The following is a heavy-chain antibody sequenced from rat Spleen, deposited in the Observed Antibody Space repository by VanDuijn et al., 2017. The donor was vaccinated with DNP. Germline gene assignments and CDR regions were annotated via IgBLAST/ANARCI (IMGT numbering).Heavy chain of an antibody. D-gene: IGHD1-5*01. CDR1: GYSITSCCR. CDR3: ETQGIGTSPFAY. CDR2: INSAGST. J-gene: IGHJ3*01. V-gene: IGHV3-3*01. Sequence: EVQLQESGPGLVEPSQSLSLTCSVTGYSITSCCRWTWIRKFPGHKLEWMGYINSAGSTNYNPSLKGRISITSDTSKNQFFLQVNSVTTEDTATYYCETQGIGTSPFAYWGQGTLVTVSS.